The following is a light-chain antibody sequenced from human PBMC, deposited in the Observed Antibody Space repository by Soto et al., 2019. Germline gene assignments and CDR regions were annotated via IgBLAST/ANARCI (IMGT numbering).Light chain of an antibody. Sequence: DIVMTQSPDSLALSLGEMATISCKSSQSVFYNPNNKNYLAWYQQKPGQAPKLLIYWASTRESGVPDRFSGSGSGTDFTLTISSLQAEDVAVYYCQQYYATPFTFGPGTKVDIK. J-gene: IGKJ3*01. CDR3: QQYYATPFT. V-gene: IGKV4-1*01. CDR1: QSVFYNPNNKNY. CDR2: WAS.